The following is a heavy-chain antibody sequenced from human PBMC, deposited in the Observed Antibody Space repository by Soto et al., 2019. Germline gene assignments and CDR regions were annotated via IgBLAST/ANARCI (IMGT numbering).Heavy chain of an antibody. J-gene: IGHJ4*02. CDR3: ARDTDYGDFEYYFDY. CDR2: INHSGST. Sequence: SETLSLTCAVYGGSFSGYYWSWIRQPPGKGLEWIGEINHSGSTNYNPSLKSRVTISVDTSKNQFSLKLSSVTAADTAVYYCARDTDYGDFEYYFDYWGQGTLVTVSS. D-gene: IGHD4-17*01. CDR1: GGSFSGYY. V-gene: IGHV4-34*01.